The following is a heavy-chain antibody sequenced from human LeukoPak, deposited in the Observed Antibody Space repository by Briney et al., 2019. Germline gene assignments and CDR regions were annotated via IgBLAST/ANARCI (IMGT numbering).Heavy chain of an antibody. CDR2: VCGISGSI. V-gene: IGHV3-9*01. CDR1: VFTLADYV. Sequence: PGGSLRLSCAPSVFTLADYVMRWVRDAPREGLGWVSGVCGISGSIGYTDSVKSRFSLSTDTAKNSLCLHICSVRAERTGLYYCGKDIGAWLGSSNFDYWGQGTLVTVSS. CDR3: GKDIGAWLGSSNFDY. D-gene: IGHD6-19*01. J-gene: IGHJ4*02.